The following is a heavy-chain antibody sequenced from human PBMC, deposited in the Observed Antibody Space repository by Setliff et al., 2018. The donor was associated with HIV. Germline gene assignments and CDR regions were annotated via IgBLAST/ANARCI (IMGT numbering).Heavy chain of an antibody. Sequence: SETLSLTCTVSGGSIRSGSYYWGWIRQPPGKGLEWIGSIYYSGSTYYNPSLKSRVTISVDTSKNQFSLKLSSVTAADTAVYYCARGYGSGSYYSIYHNYWGQGTLVTVSS. V-gene: IGHV4-39*01. CDR1: GGSIRSGSYY. CDR3: ARGYGSGSYYSIYHNY. J-gene: IGHJ4*02. CDR2: IYYSGST. D-gene: IGHD3-10*01.